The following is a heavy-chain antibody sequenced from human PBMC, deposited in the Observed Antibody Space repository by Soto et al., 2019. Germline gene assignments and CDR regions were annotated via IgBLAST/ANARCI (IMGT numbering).Heavy chain of an antibody. J-gene: IGHJ6*02. CDR1: GGTFSSYA. CDR3: ARSQGSSTSLELYYYYYYGMDV. CDR2: IIPISGTA. V-gene: IGHV1-69*01. D-gene: IGHD2-2*01. Sequence: QVQLVQSGAEVKKPGSSWKFSCKASGGTFSSYAISWVRQAPGQGLEWMGGIIPISGTANYAQKFQGRVTITADESTSTAYMELSSLRSEDTAVYYCARSQGSSTSLELYYYYYYGMDVWGQGTTVTVSS.